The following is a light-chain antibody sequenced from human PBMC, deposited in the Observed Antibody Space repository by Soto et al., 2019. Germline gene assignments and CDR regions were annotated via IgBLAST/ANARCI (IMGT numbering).Light chain of an antibody. Sequence: DIQMTQSPSSLSASVGDRVTITCRASQAISTYLNWYQQKPGKAPSLLLYDSSSLLSGVPSRFSGRGSGTGFTLTIDSLHPDDFSTYYCQQSHSPPYSFGTGTKVEI. CDR2: DSS. CDR3: QQSHSPPYS. CDR1: QAISTY. V-gene: IGKV1-39*01. J-gene: IGKJ2*01.